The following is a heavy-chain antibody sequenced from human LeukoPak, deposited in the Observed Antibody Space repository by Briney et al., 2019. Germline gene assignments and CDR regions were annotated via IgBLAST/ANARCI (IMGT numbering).Heavy chain of an antibody. CDR3: ARVRKGSGWYFMRIYYFDY. V-gene: IGHV4-39*07. D-gene: IGHD6-19*01. CDR2: IFYSGST. J-gene: IGHJ4*02. CDR1: GGSISTSNYY. Sequence: SETLSLTCTVSGGSISTSNYYWGWIRQPPGKGLEWIGNIFYSGSTYYSPSLRSRVTISLDTSRNQFSLKLNSVTAADTAVYYCARVRKGSGWYFMRIYYFDYWGQGTLVTVSS.